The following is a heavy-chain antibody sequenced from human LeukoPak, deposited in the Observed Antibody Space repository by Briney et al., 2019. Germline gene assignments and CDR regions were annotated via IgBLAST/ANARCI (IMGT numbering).Heavy chain of an antibody. V-gene: IGHV3-23*01. J-gene: IGHJ4*02. Sequence: GGTLRLSCAASGFTFSSYGMSWVRQAPGKGLEWVSAISGSGGNTYYADSVKGRFTISRDNSKNTLYLQMNSLRAEDTAVYYCANSYCSSTSCYALLDYWGQGTLVTVSS. CDR1: GFTFSSYG. CDR3: ANSYCSSTSCYALLDY. CDR2: ISGSGGNT. D-gene: IGHD2-2*01.